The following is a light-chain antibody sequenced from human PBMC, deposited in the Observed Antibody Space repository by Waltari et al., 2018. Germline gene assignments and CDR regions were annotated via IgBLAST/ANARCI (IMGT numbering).Light chain of an antibody. CDR3: LVWHSTIDHQGV. J-gene: IGLJ2*01. CDR1: NIGSKS. Sequence: SYVVTQSPSVSVAPGETARLTCGGANIGSKSVHWYQQRPGQAPVLVISYDSDRPSGIPERFSGSNSGNTATLTSSWVEAEDEADYYCLVWHSTIDHQGVFGGGTKLTVL. CDR2: YDS. V-gene: IGLV3-21*04.